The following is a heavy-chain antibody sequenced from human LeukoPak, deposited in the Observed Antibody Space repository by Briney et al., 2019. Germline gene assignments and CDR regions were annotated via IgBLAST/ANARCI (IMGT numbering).Heavy chain of an antibody. Sequence: GGSLRLSCAASGFTFSSYAMSWVRQAPGKGLEWVSAISSSGGSTYYADSVKGRFTISRDNSKNSLYLQMNSLRDEDAAVYYCVRDDAGTGHYYYGMDVWGQGTTVTVSS. CDR3: VRDDAGTGHYYYGMDV. CDR2: ISSSGGST. J-gene: IGHJ6*02. D-gene: IGHD1-14*01. V-gene: IGHV3-23*01. CDR1: GFTFSSYA.